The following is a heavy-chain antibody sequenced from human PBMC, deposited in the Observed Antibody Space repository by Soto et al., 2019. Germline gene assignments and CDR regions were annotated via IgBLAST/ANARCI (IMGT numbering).Heavy chain of an antibody. V-gene: IGHV4-4*07. CDR1: GGSISSYY. CDR3: ARGMQQLANIGYYYYYGMDV. D-gene: IGHD6-13*01. CDR2: IYTSGST. J-gene: IGHJ6*02. Sequence: ASETLSLTCTVSGGSISSYYWSWIRQPAGKGLEWIGRIYTSGSTNYNPSLKSRVTMSVDTSKNQFSLKLSSVTAADTAVYYCARGMQQLANIGYYYYYGMDVWGQGTTVTVSS.